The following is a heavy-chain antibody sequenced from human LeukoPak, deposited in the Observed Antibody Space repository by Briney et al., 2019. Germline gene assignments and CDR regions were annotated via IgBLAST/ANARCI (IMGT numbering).Heavy chain of an antibody. CDR3: ARVRRFLVGATGGDDY. CDR1: GYTFTSYG. Sequence: AASVKVSCKASGYTFTSYGISWVRQAPGQGLEWMGWISAYNGNTNYAQKLQGRVTMTTDTSTSTAYMELRSLRSDDTAVYYCARVRRFLVGATGGDDYWGQGTLVTVSS. CDR2: ISAYNGNT. V-gene: IGHV1-18*01. J-gene: IGHJ4*02. D-gene: IGHD1-26*01.